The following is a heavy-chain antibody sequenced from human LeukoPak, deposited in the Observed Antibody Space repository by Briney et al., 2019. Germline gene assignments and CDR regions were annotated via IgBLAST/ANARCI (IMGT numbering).Heavy chain of an antibody. D-gene: IGHD6-13*01. CDR3: TRDWGGVAAGIDY. CDR1: GFTFSSFW. J-gene: IGHJ4*02. Sequence: GGSLRLSCAAAGFTFSSFWLSWVRQAPGKGLEWVANIKTDGSEKYYVDSVKGRFTISRDNAKNSLSLQMNSLSAEDTAVYYCTRDWGGVAAGIDYWGQGTLVTVSS. V-gene: IGHV3-7*01. CDR2: IKTDGSEK.